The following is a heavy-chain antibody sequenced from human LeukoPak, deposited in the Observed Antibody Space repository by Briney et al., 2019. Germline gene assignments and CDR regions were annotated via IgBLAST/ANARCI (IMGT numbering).Heavy chain of an antibody. Sequence: VASVKVSCKASGGTFSSYAISWVRQAPVQGLEWMGGIIPIFGTANYAQKFQGRVTITADESTSTAYMELSSLRSEDTAVYYCARVDCSGGSCYLDYWGQGTLVTVSS. CDR2: IIPIFGTA. CDR3: ARVDCSGGSCYLDY. J-gene: IGHJ4*02. CDR1: GGTFSSYA. V-gene: IGHV1-69*13. D-gene: IGHD2-15*01.